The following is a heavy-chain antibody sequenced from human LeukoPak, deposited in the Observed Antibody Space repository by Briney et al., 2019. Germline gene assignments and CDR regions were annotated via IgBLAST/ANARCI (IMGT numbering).Heavy chain of an antibody. Sequence: SGTLSLTCAVSGGSISSSNWWTWVRQPPGKGLEWIGEIYLSGSTNYNPSLKSRVTISIDKSKNQFSLKLNSVTAADTAVYYCARSYYDSSGYYLVSWGEGALVTVSS. CDR3: ARSYYDSSGYYLVS. J-gene: IGHJ4*02. CDR1: GGSISSSNW. D-gene: IGHD3-22*01. CDR2: IYLSGST. V-gene: IGHV4-4*02.